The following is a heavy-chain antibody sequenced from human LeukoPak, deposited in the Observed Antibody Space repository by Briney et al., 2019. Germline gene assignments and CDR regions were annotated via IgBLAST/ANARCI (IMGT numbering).Heavy chain of an antibody. D-gene: IGHD3-10*01. CDR2: ISSSSSYI. J-gene: IGHJ4*02. CDR1: GFTFSSYS. CDR3: AKGSGGSGSFYNHFDC. V-gene: IGHV3-21*01. Sequence: PGGSLRLSCAASGFTFSSYSMNWVRQAPGKGLEWVSSISSSSSYIYYADSVKGRFTISRDNSKNTLSLQMNSLRTEDTAVFYCAKGSGGSGSFYNHFDCWGKGTLVTVSS.